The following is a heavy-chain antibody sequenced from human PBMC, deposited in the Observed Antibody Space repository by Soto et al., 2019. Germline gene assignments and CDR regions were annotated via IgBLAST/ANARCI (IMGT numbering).Heavy chain of an antibody. J-gene: IGHJ3*02. V-gene: IGHV1-18*01. CDR1: GYAFTSYG. Sequence: ASVNVSFKASGYAFTSYGFSRVRQATGQGLEWMGWISAYNGNTNYAQKLQGRVTMTTDTSTSTAYMELRSLRSDDTAVYYCAREGGITMVRGVYAFDIWGQGTMVTVSS. CDR3: AREGGITMVRGVYAFDI. D-gene: IGHD3-10*01. CDR2: ISAYNGNT.